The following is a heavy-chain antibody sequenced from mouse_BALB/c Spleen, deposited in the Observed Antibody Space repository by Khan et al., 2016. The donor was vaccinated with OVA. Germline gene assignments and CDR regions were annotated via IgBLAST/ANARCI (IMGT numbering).Heavy chain of an antibody. V-gene: IGHV1-77*01. Sequence: QVQLQQSGPELVKPGASVKMSCKTSGYTFTDYDIRWVKQRTGQGLEWIGEIYPGSGSTYYNEKFKGKATLTADKSSNTAYMQLSSLTSEDSAVYFCAKIFYGNSYAMDYWGQRPTVTVSS. CDR1: GYTFTDYD. J-gene: IGHJ4*01. D-gene: IGHD2-1*01. CDR3: AKIFYGNSYAMDY. CDR2: IYPGSGST.